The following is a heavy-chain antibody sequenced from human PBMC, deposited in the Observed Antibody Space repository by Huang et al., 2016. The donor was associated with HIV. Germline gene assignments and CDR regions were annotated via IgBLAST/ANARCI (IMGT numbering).Heavy chain of an antibody. Sequence: QVQLVESGGGVVQPGRSLRLSCAGSGFTFSSYSLYWVRQAQEKGLGWVARVSSDGNNKYLAGSVNGRVTIARDNSKKTLYLQMNSLRSEDTAVYYCARSVDTSGYHDAFDMWGQGTMVTVS. CDR1: GFTFSSYS. V-gene: IGHV3-30-3*01. CDR2: VSSDGNNK. J-gene: IGHJ3*02. D-gene: IGHD3-22*01. CDR3: ARSVDTSGYHDAFDM.